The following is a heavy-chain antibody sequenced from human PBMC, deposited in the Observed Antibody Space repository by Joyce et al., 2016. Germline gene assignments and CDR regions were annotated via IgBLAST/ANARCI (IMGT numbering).Heavy chain of an antibody. V-gene: IGHV3-48*01. CDR1: GFTFNTYS. CDR2: ISRSSNTT. J-gene: IGHJ6*03. Sequence: EVQLVESGGGLVQPGGSLRLSCAASGFTFNTYSMNWVRQAPGKGLEWVSYISRSSNTTYYVDSVKGRFTISRDNAKNSLYLQMNSLRAEDTAVYFCARATSYYFYYYMDVWGKGTTVTVSS. CDR3: ARATSYYFYYYMDV.